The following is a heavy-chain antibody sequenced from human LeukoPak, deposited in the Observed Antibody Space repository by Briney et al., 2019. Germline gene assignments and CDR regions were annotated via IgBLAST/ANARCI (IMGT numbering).Heavy chain of an antibody. J-gene: IGHJ1*01. Sequence: ASVKVSCKASGYTFTSYGISWVRQAPGQGLEWMGWISAYNGNTNYAQKLQGRVTMTTDTSTSTAYMELRSLRSDDTAVYYCATDGRGIAAAGTNWYFQHWGQGTLVTVSS. CDR2: ISAYNGNT. CDR1: GYTFTSYG. D-gene: IGHD6-13*01. CDR3: ATDGRGIAAAGTNWYFQH. V-gene: IGHV1-18*01.